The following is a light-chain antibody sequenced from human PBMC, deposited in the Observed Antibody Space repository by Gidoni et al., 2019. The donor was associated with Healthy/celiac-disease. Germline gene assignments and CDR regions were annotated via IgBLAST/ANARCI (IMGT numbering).Light chain of an antibody. CDR1: QSMSSY. Sequence: DIQRTQSPSSLSASVGYRVTITCRASQSMSSYLNWYQQKPGKAPKLLIDAASSLQSGVPSRFSGSGSGTDFTLTISSLQPEDFATYYCQQSYSTPPTFGQGTKLEIK. CDR3: QQSYSTPPT. J-gene: IGKJ2*01. V-gene: IGKV1-39*01. CDR2: AAS.